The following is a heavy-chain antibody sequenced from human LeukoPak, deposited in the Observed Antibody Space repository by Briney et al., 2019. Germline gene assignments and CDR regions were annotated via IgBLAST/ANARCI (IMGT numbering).Heavy chain of an antibody. D-gene: IGHD1-14*01. CDR1: GGSISRREYW. Sequence: SGPLSLTCTVPGGSISRREYWWHWLRQPPRKGLEWIGNIYYSGSTYYSPSLKTRVTMSIDTSTNQFSLSLTSVTAADTAVYYCARHRSAGISHAFDYWGQGILVTVSS. V-gene: IGHV4-39*01. J-gene: IGHJ4*02. CDR3: ARHRSAGISHAFDY. CDR2: IYYSGST.